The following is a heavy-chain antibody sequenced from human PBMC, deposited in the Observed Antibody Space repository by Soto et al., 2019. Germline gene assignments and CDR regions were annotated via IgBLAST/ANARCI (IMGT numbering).Heavy chain of an antibody. CDR3: AIGGDYYDTIAYPVLLY. Sequence: ASVKVSCKTSGFTFVNSDINWGRQAPGQGLEWMGWMNPHIGAPGYAQKFQGRVTMTTDTSLSTAFMELSSLRSEETAVFYCAIGGDYYDTIAYPVLLYWGQGPLV. V-gene: IGHV1-8*01. CDR2: MNPHIGAP. CDR1: GFTFVNSD. D-gene: IGHD3-22*01. J-gene: IGHJ4*02.